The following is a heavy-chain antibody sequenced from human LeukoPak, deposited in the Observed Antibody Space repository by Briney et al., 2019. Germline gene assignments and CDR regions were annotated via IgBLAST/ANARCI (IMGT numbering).Heavy chain of an antibody. V-gene: IGHV3-30*18. CDR1: GFTGSTYW. D-gene: IGHD5-24*01. CDR3: AKDAQRVEMATGPDY. J-gene: IGHJ4*02. Sequence: QPGGSLLLSCAASGFTGSTYWMHWVRQAPGKGLEWVAVISYDGSNKYYADSVKGRFTISRDNSKNTLYLQMNSLRAEDTAVYYCAKDAQRVEMATGPDYWGQGTLVTVSS. CDR2: ISYDGSNK.